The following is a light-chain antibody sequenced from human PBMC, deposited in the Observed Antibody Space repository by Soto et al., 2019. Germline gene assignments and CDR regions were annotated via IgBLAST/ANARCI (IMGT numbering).Light chain of an antibody. CDR1: QSLTTRY. CDR2: GAS. CDR3: QQYGISLI. Sequence: EIVLTQSPGTPSLFPGERATLSCRACQSLTTRYLAWYQQKPRQAPRLLIYGASSRATGIPDRFSGSGSGTAFPLTISRLEPEDFAVYSCQQYGISLISGQGTRLEIK. J-gene: IGKJ5*01. V-gene: IGKV3-20*01.